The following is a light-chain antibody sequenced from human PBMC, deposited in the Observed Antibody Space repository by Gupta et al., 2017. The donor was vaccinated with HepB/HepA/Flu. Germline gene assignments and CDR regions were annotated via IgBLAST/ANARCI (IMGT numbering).Light chain of an antibody. CDR3: QQRSNWPPLT. Sequence: PGERATLSCRASESIGNYLAWSQQKPGQAPRLLIYDAYYRASGIPVRFSGSGSGTDFSLTINSLEPEDFAVYYCQQRSNWPPLTFGGGTKVEIK. CDR1: ESIGNY. CDR2: DAY. V-gene: IGKV3-11*01. J-gene: IGKJ4*01.